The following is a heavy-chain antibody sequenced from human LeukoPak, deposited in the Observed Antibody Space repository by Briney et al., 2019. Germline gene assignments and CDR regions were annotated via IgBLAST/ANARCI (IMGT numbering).Heavy chain of an antibody. CDR1: GGSISSSSYY. Sequence: SETLSLTCTVSGGSISSSSYYWGWIRQPPGKGLQWIGSIYYSGSTYYNPSLKSRVTISVYTSKNQFSLKLSSVTAADTAVYYCARHMVYDYVWGSYRPFDYWGQGTLVTVSS. CDR3: ARHMVYDYVWGSYRPFDY. CDR2: IYYSGST. J-gene: IGHJ4*02. D-gene: IGHD3-16*02. V-gene: IGHV4-39*01.